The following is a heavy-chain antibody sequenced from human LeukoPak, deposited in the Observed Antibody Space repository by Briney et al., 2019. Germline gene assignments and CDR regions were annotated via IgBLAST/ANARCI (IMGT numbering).Heavy chain of an antibody. CDR2: ISSGSNYR. V-gene: IGHV3-11*03. D-gene: IGHD6-13*01. Sequence: PGGSLRLSCAASGFTFSDYYMGWLRQAPGKGLEWVSYISSGSNYRNYADSVKGRFPISRDNAKNSLYLQMNTLRDEDTAVYYCVRTGLASAGVGEYWGQGALVTVSS. CDR3: VRTGLASAGVGEY. CDR1: GFTFSDYY. J-gene: IGHJ4*02.